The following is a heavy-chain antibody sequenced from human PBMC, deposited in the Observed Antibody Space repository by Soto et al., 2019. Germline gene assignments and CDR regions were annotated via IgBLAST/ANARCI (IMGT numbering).Heavy chain of an antibody. CDR2: IYYRGST. CDR3: ASGKWPGFWSGHSLPYVMDV. CDR1: GGSLSSGDYY. D-gene: IGHD3-3*01. V-gene: IGHV4-30-4*01. Sequence: SETLSLTCTVSGGSLSSGDYYWSWIRQPPGKGLEGIGSIYYRGSTYYNPSLKSRVTISVYTSKNHFSLKLSSVTAAHTPVYYIASGKWPGFWSGHSLPYVMDVWGQATPVTVSS. J-gene: IGHJ6*02.